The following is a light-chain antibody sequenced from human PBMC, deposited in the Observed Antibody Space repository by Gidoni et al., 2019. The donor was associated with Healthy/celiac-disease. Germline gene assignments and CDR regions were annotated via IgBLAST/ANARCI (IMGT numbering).Light chain of an antibody. CDR1: QSVSSSY. J-gene: IGKJ1*01. CDR3: QQYGSSPWT. V-gene: IGKV3-20*01. Sequence: IVLTQSPGTLSLSPGERATLSCRASQSVSSSYLAWYQQKPGQAPRLLSYGASSRATGIPDRCSGSGSGTDFTLTISRLEPEDCAGYYCQQYGSSPWTFXXXTKVEIK. CDR2: GAS.